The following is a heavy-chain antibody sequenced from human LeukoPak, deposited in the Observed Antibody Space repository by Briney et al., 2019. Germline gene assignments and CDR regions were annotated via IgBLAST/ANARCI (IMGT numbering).Heavy chain of an antibody. D-gene: IGHD5-18*01. CDR2: IYYSGGT. V-gene: IGHV4-59*08. Sequence: SETLSLTCTVSGGSISSYYWSWIRQPPGKGLEWIGYIYYSGGTNYNPSPKSRVTISVDTSKNQFSLKLPSVTAADTAVYYCARLRADSYGYFDYWGLGTLVTVSS. J-gene: IGHJ4*02. CDR3: ARLRADSYGYFDY. CDR1: GGSISSYY.